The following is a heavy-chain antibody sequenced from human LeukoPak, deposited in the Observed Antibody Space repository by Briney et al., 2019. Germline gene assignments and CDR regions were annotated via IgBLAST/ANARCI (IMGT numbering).Heavy chain of an antibody. V-gene: IGHV3-23*01. D-gene: IGHD2-2*01. J-gene: IGHJ4*02. CDR1: GFTFSSYA. Sequence: GGSLRLSCAASGFTFSSYAMSWVRQAPGKGLEWVSAISGSGGSTYYADSVKGRFTISRDNSKNTLYLQMNSLRAEDTAVYYCAKGDIVVAPAAMGNDYWGQGTLVTVSS. CDR2: ISGSGGST. CDR3: AKGDIVVAPAAMGNDY.